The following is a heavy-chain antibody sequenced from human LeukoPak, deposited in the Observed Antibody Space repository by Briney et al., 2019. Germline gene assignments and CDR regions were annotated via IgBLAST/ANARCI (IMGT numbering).Heavy chain of an antibody. D-gene: IGHD3-9*01. V-gene: IGHV4-39*07. J-gene: IGHJ4*02. CDR1: GGSISSSSYY. CDR3: ARARPCYDILTDYYFDY. CDR2: IYYNGST. Sequence: SETLSLTCTVSGGSISSSSYYWGWIRQPPGKGLVWIGNIYYNGSTYYNPSLKSRVTISVDTSKNQFSLKLSSVTAADTAVYYCARARPCYDILTDYYFDYWGQGTLVTVSS.